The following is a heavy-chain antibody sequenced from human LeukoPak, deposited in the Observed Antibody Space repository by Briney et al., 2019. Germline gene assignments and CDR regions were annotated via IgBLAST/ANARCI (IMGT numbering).Heavy chain of an antibody. CDR1: GYTFTSYD. D-gene: IGHD2-2*01. CDR3: ARGAPVNWFDP. CDR2: MNPNSGNT. V-gene: IGHV1-8*03. J-gene: IGHJ5*02. Sequence: ASVKVSCKASGYTFTSYDINLVRQATGQGLEWMGWMNPNSGNTGYAQKFQGRVTITRNTSISTAYMELSSLRSEDTAVYYCARGAPVNWFDPWGQGTLVTVSS.